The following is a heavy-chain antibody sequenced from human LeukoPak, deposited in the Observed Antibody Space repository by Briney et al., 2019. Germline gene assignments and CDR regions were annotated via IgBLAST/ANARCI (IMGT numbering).Heavy chain of an antibody. Sequence: GGSLRLSCAASGVIFSNYWMHWVRQAPGKGLVWVSRINRDGSSTSYADSVKGRFTISRDNAKNTLYLQMNSLRAEDTAVYYCARVGEIEWPRAPWFDPWGQGTLVTVSS. CDR3: ARVGEIEWPRAPWFDP. CDR1: GVIFSNYW. D-gene: IGHD3-3*01. V-gene: IGHV3-74*01. J-gene: IGHJ5*02. CDR2: INRDGSST.